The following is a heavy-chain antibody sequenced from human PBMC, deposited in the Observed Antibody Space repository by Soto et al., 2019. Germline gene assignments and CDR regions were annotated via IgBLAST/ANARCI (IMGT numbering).Heavy chain of an antibody. D-gene: IGHD5-18*01. CDR1: GGSISSGGYY. Sequence: QVQLQESGPGLVKPSQTLSLTCTVSGGSISSGGYYWSWIRQHPGKRLEWIGYIYYSGSTYYNPSLKPRGTISVDTSKHQFSLKLSSVTAADTAVYYCAGRGYSYGYFDYWGQGTLVTVSS. J-gene: IGHJ4*02. CDR3: AGRGYSYGYFDY. CDR2: IYYSGST. V-gene: IGHV4-31*03.